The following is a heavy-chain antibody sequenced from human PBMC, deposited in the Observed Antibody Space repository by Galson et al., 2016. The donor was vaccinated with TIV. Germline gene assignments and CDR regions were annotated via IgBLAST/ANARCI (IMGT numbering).Heavy chain of an antibody. CDR3: VRAPGYSGYSYGYFDS. V-gene: IGHV5-51*03. D-gene: IGHD5-18*01. CDR1: GHSFTSNW. CDR2: MYPADSDT. J-gene: IGHJ4*02. Sequence: QSGAEVKKPGESLKTSCKLSGHSFTSNWIGWVRQVPGKGLEWMGFMYPADSDTIYSPSFQGQVIMSADESVSTADLQWRSLKASDSAMYDCVRAPGYSGYSYGYFDSWGQGTLVIVSS.